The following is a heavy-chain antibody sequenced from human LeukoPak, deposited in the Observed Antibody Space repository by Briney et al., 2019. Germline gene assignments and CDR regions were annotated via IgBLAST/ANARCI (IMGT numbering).Heavy chain of an antibody. J-gene: IGHJ5*02. V-gene: IGHV1-24*01. CDR3: ATGYGRSPLLSS. D-gene: IGHD2-15*01. Sequence: ASVKVSCKVSGDTLTVFSMDWVRQAPGEGLEWMGGFDPEDDETIYAQKFQGRVTFTEATSTDTVYMELSSLRSEDTHMYYCATGYGRSPLLSSWGQGQLVNVSS. CDR2: FDPEDDET. CDR1: GDTLTVFS.